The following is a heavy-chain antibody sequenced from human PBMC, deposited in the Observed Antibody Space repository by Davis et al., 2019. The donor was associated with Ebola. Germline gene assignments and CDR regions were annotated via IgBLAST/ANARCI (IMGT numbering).Heavy chain of an antibody. Sequence: MPSETLSFTCVVSGDSISSSKWWTWVRQPPGKGLEWIGEIFHIGSTNYNPSLKSRVAMSVDKSTNHFYLKMTSVTAADTAVYYCARVRRGGDYFDYWGQGTLVTVSS. CDR3: ARVRRGGDYFDY. CDR2: IFHIGST. D-gene: IGHD2-21*01. V-gene: IGHV4-4*02. J-gene: IGHJ4*02. CDR1: GDSISSSKW.